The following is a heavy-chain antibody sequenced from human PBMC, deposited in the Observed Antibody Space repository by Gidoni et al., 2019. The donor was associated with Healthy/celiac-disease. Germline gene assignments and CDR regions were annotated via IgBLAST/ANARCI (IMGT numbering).Heavy chain of an antibody. V-gene: IGHV1-2*02. CDR3: ARDPAGGLVRDEENPFDY. Sequence: QVQLVQSGAEVKKPGASVKVSCKASGYTFTGYYMPWVRQAPGQGLEWMGWINPNSGGTNYAQKFQGRVTMTRDTSISTAYMELSRLRSDDTAVYYCARDPAGGLVRDEENPFDYWGQGTLVTVSS. CDR2: INPNSGGT. J-gene: IGHJ4*02. CDR1: GYTFTGYY. D-gene: IGHD6-19*01.